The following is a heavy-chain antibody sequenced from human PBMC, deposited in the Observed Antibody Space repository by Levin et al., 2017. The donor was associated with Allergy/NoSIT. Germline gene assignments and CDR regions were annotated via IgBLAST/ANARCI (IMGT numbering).Heavy chain of an antibody. Sequence: GESLKISCKASGYTFTGYYMHWVRQAPGQGLEWMGWINPNSGGTNYAQKFQGRVTMTRDTSISTAYMELSRLRSDDTAVYYCARVGNIGRNEAFDIWGQGTMVTVSS. CDR1: GYTFTGYY. V-gene: IGHV1-2*02. D-gene: IGHD2/OR15-2a*01. CDR3: ARVGNIGRNEAFDI. CDR2: INPNSGGT. J-gene: IGHJ3*02.